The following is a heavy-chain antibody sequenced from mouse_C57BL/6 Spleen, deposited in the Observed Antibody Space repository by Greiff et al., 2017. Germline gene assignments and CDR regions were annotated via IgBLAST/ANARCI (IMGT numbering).Heavy chain of an antibody. J-gene: IGHJ1*03. CDR2: IRNKANGYTT. CDR3: ARSTGNYWYFDV. CDR1: GFTFTDYY. V-gene: IGHV7-3*01. Sequence: EVQRVESGGGLVQPGGSLSLSCAASGFTFTDYYMSWVRQPPGKALEWLGFIRNKANGYTTEYSASVKGRFTISRDNSQSILYLQMNALRAEDSATYYCARSTGNYWYFDVWGTGTTVTVSS.